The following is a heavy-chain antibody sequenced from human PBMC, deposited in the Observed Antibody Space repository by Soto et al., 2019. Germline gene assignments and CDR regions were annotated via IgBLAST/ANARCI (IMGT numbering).Heavy chain of an antibody. V-gene: IGHV3-23*01. J-gene: IGHJ4*02. Sequence: GGSLRLSCAASGFTFSSYAMGCVRQAPGKGLEWVSAISGSGGSTYYADSVKGRFTISRDNSKNTLYLQMNSLRAEDTAVYYCAKPYSSGWYGDYWGQGTLVTVSS. CDR3: AKPYSSGWYGDY. D-gene: IGHD6-19*01. CDR1: GFTFSSYA. CDR2: ISGSGGST.